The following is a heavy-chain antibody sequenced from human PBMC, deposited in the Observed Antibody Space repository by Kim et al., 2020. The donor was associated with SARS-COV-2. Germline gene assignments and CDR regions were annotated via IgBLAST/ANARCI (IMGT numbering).Heavy chain of an antibody. Sequence: GGSTYYADSVKGRFTISRDNSKNTLYLQMNSLRAEDTAVYYCAKETSSGWYWGQGTLVTVSS. V-gene: IGHV3-23*01. CDR2: GGST. J-gene: IGHJ4*02. D-gene: IGHD6-19*01. CDR3: AKETSSGWY.